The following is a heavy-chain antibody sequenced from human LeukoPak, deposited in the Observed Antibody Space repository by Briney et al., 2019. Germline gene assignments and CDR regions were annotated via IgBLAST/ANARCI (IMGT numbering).Heavy chain of an antibody. D-gene: IGHD3-10*01. V-gene: IGHV3-20*04. J-gene: IGHJ4*02. Sequence: TGGSLRLSCAASGFTFDDYGMSWVRQAPGKGLEWVSGINWNGGSTGYADPVKGRFTISRDNAKNSLYLQMNSLRAEDTALYYCARSSSYGSGSYFDYWGQGTLVTVSS. CDR3: ARSSSYGSGSYFDY. CDR2: INWNGGST. CDR1: GFTFDDYG.